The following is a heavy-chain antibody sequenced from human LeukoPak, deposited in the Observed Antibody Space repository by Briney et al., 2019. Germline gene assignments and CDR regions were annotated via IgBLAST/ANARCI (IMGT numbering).Heavy chain of an antibody. Sequence: GASVKVSCKASGYTFTSYDINWVQQATGQGLEWMGWMNPNSGNTGYAQKFQGRVTMTRNTSISTAYMELSSLRSEDTAVYYCARGIGSTTVTTLEYYFDYWGQGTLVTVSS. V-gene: IGHV1-8*01. D-gene: IGHD4-17*01. J-gene: IGHJ4*02. CDR2: MNPNSGNT. CDR3: ARGIGSTTVTTLEYYFDY. CDR1: GYTFTSYD.